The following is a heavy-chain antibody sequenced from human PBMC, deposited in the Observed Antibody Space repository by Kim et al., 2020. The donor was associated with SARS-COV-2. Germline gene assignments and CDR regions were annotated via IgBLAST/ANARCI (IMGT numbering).Heavy chain of an antibody. CDR1: GYTFTSYG. Sequence: ASVKVSCKASGYTFTSYGISWVRQAPGQGLEWMGWISAYNGNTNYAQKLQGRVTMTTDTSTSTAYMELRSLRSDDTAVYYCARAPPIAAAGTAFDPWGQGTLVTVSS. CDR2: ISAYNGNT. D-gene: IGHD6-13*01. CDR3: ARAPPIAAAGTAFDP. V-gene: IGHV1-18*01. J-gene: IGHJ5*02.